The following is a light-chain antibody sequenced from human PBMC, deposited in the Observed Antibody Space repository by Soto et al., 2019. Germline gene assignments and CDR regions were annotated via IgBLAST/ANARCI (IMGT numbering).Light chain of an antibody. CDR3: QQYSNWPT. V-gene: IGKV3-15*01. CDR2: GAS. Sequence: EIVMTQSPATLSVSPWESAPLSCRASQSVSRNLAWYQQTPGQAPSLLISGASTRATGIAARFSGSGSGRDFPLTISSLQSEDSALYYCQQYSNWPTFGQGTRRDI. J-gene: IGKJ5*01. CDR1: QSVSRN.